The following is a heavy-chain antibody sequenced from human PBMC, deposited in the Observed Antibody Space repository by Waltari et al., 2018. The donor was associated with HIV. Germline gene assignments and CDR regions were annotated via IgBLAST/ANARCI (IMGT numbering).Heavy chain of an antibody. D-gene: IGHD3-10*01. J-gene: IGHJ6*02. CDR3: ARGGPRNYYYYGWEV. CDR2: INRHSRGT. Sequence: QVQLVQSGAEVTKPGASVKVSCKASGYTLTDYYLHWVRPAAGRGLDYVGWINRHSRGTKSAQKCYGRVTMTRDTYVKIAYMELRGLTSDDTAVYYCARGGPRNYYYYGWEVWGQGTTVTVSS. V-gene: IGHV1-2*02. CDR1: GYTLTDYY.